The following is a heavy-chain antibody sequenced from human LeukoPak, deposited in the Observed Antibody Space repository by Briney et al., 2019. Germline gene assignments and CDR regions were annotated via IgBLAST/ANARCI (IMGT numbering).Heavy chain of an antibody. J-gene: IGHJ4*02. CDR2: IYYSGTT. V-gene: IGHV4-59*01. Sequence: NPSETLSLTCTVSGGSISSYYWSWIRQPPGKGLEWIGYIYYSGTTNYNPFLKSRVTISVDTSKNQFSLKLSSVTAADTAVYYCARGVYIAAAQYGYWGQGTLVTVSS. CDR1: GGSISSYY. CDR3: ARGVYIAAAQYGY. D-gene: IGHD6-13*01.